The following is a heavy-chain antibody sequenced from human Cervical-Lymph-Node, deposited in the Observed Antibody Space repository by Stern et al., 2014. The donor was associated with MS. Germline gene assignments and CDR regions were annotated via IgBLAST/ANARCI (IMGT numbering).Heavy chain of an antibody. CDR1: GFSLSTSGMR. J-gene: IGHJ3*02. Sequence: QVTLRESGPALVKPTQTLTLTCTFSGFSLSTSGMRVSWIRQPPGKALEWLARIDWDDDKFYSPSLKTRLTISKDTSKNQVVLTMTNMDPVDTATYYCARMGDAFDIWGQGTMVTVSS. CDR3: ARMGDAFDI. V-gene: IGHV2-70*04. CDR2: IDWDDDK.